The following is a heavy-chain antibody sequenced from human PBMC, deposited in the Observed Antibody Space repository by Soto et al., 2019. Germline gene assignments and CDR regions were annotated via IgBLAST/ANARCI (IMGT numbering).Heavy chain of an antibody. J-gene: IGHJ6*02. CDR2: IYPGDSDT. CDR1: GYSFTSYW. V-gene: IGHV5-51*01. D-gene: IGHD3-9*01. CDR3: ARAYYDILTGKLSYYYGMDV. Sequence: GESLKISCKGSGYSFTSYWIGWVRQMPGKGLEWMGIIYPGDSDTRYSPSFQGQVTISADKSISTAYLQWSSLKASDTAMYYCARAYYDILTGKLSYYYGMDVWGQGTTVTVSS.